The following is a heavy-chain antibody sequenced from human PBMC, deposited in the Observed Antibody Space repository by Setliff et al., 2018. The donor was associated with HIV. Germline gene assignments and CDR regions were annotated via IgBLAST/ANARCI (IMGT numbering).Heavy chain of an antibody. CDR3: ARDRGTQHYSFDY. D-gene: IGHD1-26*01. V-gene: IGHV3-66*03. Sequence: GGSLRLSCVVSGFTVSTKYMSWVRQAPGKGLEWVSILYPSGITNYAAFVKGRFTISRDSSDTTVSLQMNSLRSEDTAIYYCARDRGTQHYSFDYWGQGTLVTISS. CDR1: GFTVSTKY. J-gene: IGHJ4*02. CDR2: LYPSGIT.